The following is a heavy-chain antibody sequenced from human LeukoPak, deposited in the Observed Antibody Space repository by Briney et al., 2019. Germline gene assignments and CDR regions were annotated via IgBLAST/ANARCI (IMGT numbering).Heavy chain of an antibody. CDR2: LSHDGGVT. CDR1: GFTISTYG. CDR3: AKDWGSSGWYNWFDS. Sequence: GGSLRLSCAASGFTISTYGMHWVRQAPGKGLEWLTMLSHDGGVTYYLDSVKGRFTISRDNSKNTLYLQMNGLNAADTAVYYCAKDWGSSGWYNWFDSWGQGTQVTVSS. V-gene: IGHV3-30*18. D-gene: IGHD6-19*01. J-gene: IGHJ5*01.